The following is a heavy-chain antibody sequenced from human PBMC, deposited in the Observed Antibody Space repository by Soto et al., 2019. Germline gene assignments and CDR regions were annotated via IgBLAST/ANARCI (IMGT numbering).Heavy chain of an antibody. Sequence: EVQLVESGGGLVKPGGSLRLSCAASGFTFSGYGMNWVRQAPGKGLEWVSSISIGSTYIFYADSVKGRFTISRDDAKNSLYLQMNSLRAEDTAVYFCARSTRNWFDPWGQGTLVTVSS. CDR2: ISIGSTYI. J-gene: IGHJ5*02. CDR1: GFTFSGYG. D-gene: IGHD2-2*01. V-gene: IGHV3-21*01. CDR3: ARSTRNWFDP.